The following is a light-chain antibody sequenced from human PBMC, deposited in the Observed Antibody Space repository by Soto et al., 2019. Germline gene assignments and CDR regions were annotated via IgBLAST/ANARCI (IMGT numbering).Light chain of an antibody. CDR2: VAS. V-gene: IGKV3-20*01. Sequence: EIVLTQSPGTLSLSPGERATLSCRASQSVSSSYLAWYQQKPGQAPRPLIYVASTRATGIPDRFSGSGSGTDFTLTISRLEPEDFAVYYGQQYGSSPYTFGQGTKLEIK. CDR1: QSVSSSY. J-gene: IGKJ2*01. CDR3: QQYGSSPYT.